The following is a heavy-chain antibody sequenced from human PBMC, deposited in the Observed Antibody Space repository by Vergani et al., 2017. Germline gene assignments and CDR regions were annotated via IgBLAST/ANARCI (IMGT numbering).Heavy chain of an antibody. V-gene: IGHV3-21*05. J-gene: IGHJ4*02. CDR3: ARGGSSVITFGGVIAYGGFDY. CDR1: GFTFSSYS. Sequence: EVQLVESGGGLVKPGGSLRLSCAASGFTFSSYSMNWVRQAPGKGLEWVSYISSSGSTIYYADSVKGRFTISRDNAKNSLYLQMNSLRAEDTAVYYCARGGSSVITFGGVIAYGGFDYWGQGTLVTVSS. D-gene: IGHD3-16*02. CDR2: ISSSGSTI.